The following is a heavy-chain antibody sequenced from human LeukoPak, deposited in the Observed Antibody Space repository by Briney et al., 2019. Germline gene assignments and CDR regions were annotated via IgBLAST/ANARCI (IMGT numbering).Heavy chain of an antibody. J-gene: IGHJ3*02. CDR3: AREPGLSSPGAFDI. CDR1: GASISSGSYY. V-gene: IGHV4-61*01. CDR2: IYYSGST. Sequence: SETLSLTCTVSGASISSGSYYWSWIRQPPGKGLEWIGYIYYSGSTNYNPSLKSRVTISVDTSKNQFSLKLSSVTAADTAVYYCAREPGLSSPGAFDIWGQGTMVTVSS. D-gene: IGHD6-13*01.